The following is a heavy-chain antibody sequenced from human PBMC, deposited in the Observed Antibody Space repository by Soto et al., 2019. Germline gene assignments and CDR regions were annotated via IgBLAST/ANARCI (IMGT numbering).Heavy chain of an antibody. Sequence: KRMEWVSYISSSSSTIYYADSVKGRFTISRDNAKNSLYLQMNSLRAEDTAVYFCARDGYRNSVSWLELLVQRTLVTV. V-gene: IGHV3-48*01. J-gene: IGHJ5*02. CDR3: ARDGYRNSVSWLEL. D-gene: IGHD4-4*01. CDR2: ISSSSSTI.